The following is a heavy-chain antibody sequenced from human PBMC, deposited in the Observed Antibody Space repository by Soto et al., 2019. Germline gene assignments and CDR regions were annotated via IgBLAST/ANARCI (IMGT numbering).Heavy chain of an antibody. D-gene: IGHD6-19*01. J-gene: IGHJ4*02. V-gene: IGHV3-23*01. CDR1: GFTFSNYA. CDR3: ALRNWAKWLVPAGPFDF. Sequence: EVQLLESGGGLVQPGGSLRLSCAASGFTFSNYAMSWVRQAPGKGLEWVSTISGSGDSTDYTDSVKGRFTISRDNSRHPLYLQMTSLRAEASAVYYCALRNWAKWLVPAGPFDFWGQGTLVTFCS. CDR2: ISGSGDST.